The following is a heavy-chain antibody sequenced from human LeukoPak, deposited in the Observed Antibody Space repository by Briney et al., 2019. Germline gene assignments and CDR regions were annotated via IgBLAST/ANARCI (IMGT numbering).Heavy chain of an antibody. CDR1: GFTFSSYA. J-gene: IGHJ4*02. V-gene: IGHV3-23*01. D-gene: IGHD4-17*01. CDR3: AKPRTSTVTRATPIDY. Sequence: GGSLRLSCAASGFTFSSYAMSWVRQAPGKGLEWVSAISGSGGSTYYADSMKGRFTISRDNSKNTLYLQMNSLRAEDTAVYYCAKPRTSTVTRATPIDYWGQGTLVTVSS. CDR2: ISGSGGST.